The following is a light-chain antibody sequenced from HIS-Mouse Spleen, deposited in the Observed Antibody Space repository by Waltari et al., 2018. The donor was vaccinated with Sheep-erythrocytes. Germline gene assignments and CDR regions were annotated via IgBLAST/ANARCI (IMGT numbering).Light chain of an antibody. CDR1: SSDVGSYNL. CDR3: CSYAGSSTPWV. J-gene: IGLJ3*02. V-gene: IGLV2-23*01. CDR2: EGS. Sequence: QSALTQPASVSGSPGQSITISCTGTSSDVGSYNLVSWYQQHPGKAPKLMIYEGSKRPSGGANRFAGSKTGKPASLTISGLQAEDEADYYCCSYAGSSTPWVFGGGTKLTVL.